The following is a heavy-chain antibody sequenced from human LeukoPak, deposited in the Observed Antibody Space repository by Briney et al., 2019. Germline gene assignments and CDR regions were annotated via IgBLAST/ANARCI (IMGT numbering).Heavy chain of an antibody. V-gene: IGHV3-74*01. CDR2: INSDGGWT. Sequence: GGSLRLSYAASGNYWMHWVRQAPGKGLVWVSHINSDGGWTSYADSVKGRFTISKDNAKNTVYLQMNSLRAEDTAVYYCVSFYETYWGRGTLVTVSS. D-gene: IGHD2/OR15-2a*01. CDR1: GNYW. CDR3: VSFYETY. J-gene: IGHJ4*02.